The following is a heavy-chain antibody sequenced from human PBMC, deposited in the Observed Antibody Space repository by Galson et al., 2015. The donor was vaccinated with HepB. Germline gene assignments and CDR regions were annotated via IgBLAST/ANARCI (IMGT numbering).Heavy chain of an antibody. Sequence: SVKVSCKASGGTFSTYTVSWVRQAPGQGLEWMGGIIPIFGTGNYPQKFQGRVTITADESTSTFYMGLSSLRSEDTAVYYCAATHDWGKDYWGQGTLVIVSS. V-gene: IGHV1-69*13. CDR3: AATHDWGKDY. CDR1: GGTFSTYT. J-gene: IGHJ4*02. CDR2: IIPIFGTG. D-gene: IGHD2-21*01.